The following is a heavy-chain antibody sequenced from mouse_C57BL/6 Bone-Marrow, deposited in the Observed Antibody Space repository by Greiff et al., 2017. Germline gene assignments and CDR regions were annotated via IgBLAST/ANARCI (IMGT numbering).Heavy chain of an antibody. V-gene: IGHV5-17*01. J-gene: IGHJ1*03. CDR2: ISSGSSTI. D-gene: IGHD2-5*01. CDR1: GFTFSDYG. Sequence: EVKVVESGGGLVKPGGSLKLSCAASGFTFSDYGMHWVRQAPEKGLEWVAYISSGSSTIYYADTVKGRFTISRDNAKNTLFLQMTSLRSEDTAMYYCARRSDSNSWYFDVWGTGTTVTVSS. CDR3: ARRSDSNSWYFDV.